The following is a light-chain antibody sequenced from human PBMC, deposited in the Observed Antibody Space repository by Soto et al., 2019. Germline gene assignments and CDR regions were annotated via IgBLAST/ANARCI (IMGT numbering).Light chain of an antibody. CDR3: QTWGTGVV. CDR1: SGHKNYA. CDR2: VNSDGRH. V-gene: IGLV4-69*01. J-gene: IGLJ2*01. Sequence: QPVLTQSPSASASLGASAILTCTLSSGHKNYAIAWHQQQPQKGPRFLMRVNSDGRHTRGDGIPDRFSASSSGAERYLTSSSLQSEDEADYYCQTWGTGVVFGGGTKLTVL.